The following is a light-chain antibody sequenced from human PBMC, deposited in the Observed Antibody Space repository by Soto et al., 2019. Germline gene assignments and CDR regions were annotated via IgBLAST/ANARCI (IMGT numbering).Light chain of an antibody. J-gene: IGKJ5*01. CDR3: QPANSFPIT. CDR2: GAS. Sequence: DIQMTQSPSTLPASVGDRVTITCRASQDVGKWLAWYQQKPGKAQTLLIHGASSLQSGVPPRYSGSGYGTDFTLTISSLQPEDFATYYCQPANSFPITFRQGTRLESK. V-gene: IGKV1-12*01. CDR1: QDVGKW.